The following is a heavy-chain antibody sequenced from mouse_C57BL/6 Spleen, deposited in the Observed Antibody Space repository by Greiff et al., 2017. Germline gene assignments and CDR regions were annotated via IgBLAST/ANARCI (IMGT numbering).Heavy chain of an antibody. CDR1: GFTFSDYY. D-gene: IGHD4-1*01. CDR2: INSAGSST. J-gene: IGHJ2*01. Sequence: EVMLLEPEGGLVQPGRSMKLSCTASGFTFSDYYMAWVRQVPEKGLEWVANINSAGSSTYYLDYLKSSFINSRDNAKNILVLQMSSLNSEDTAAYYCTRVPHWFDYWGQGTTLTVSA. V-gene: IGHV5-16*01. CDR3: TRVPHWFDY.